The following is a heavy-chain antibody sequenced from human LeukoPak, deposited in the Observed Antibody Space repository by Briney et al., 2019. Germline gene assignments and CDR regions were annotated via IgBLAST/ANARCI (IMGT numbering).Heavy chain of an antibody. D-gene: IGHD2/OR15-2a*01. V-gene: IGHV4-30-4*01. CDR3: ARVGNMEFDY. J-gene: IGHJ4*02. CDR2: IYYSGST. Sequence: SETLSLTCTVSGGSISSGDYYWSWIRQPPGKGLEWIGFIYYSGSTYYNPSLKSRVTISVDTSKNQFSLKLSSVTAADTAVYYCARVGNMEFDYWGQGTLVTVSS. CDR1: GGSISSGDYY.